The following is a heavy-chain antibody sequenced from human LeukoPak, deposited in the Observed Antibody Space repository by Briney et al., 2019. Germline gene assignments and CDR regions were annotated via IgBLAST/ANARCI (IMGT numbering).Heavy chain of an antibody. CDR1: GFTFSTHG. Sequence: GGSLRLSCAASGFTFSTHGMGWVRRAPGEGLEWASSISGSGESTYYADSVKGRFTISRDNSKNTLYLQMNSLRADDTAVYYCAKAPGPEGGSDYWGQGTLVTVSS. V-gene: IGHV3-23*01. CDR3: AKAPGPEGGSDY. J-gene: IGHJ4*02. CDR2: ISGSGEST. D-gene: IGHD3-16*01.